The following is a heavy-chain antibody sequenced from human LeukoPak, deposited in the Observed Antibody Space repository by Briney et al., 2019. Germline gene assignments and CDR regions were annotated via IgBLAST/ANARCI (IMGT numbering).Heavy chain of an antibody. CDR2: ISSSGSTI. CDR1: GFTFSDYY. CDR3: AKDGGLWVSAHWGDS. Sequence: RGSLRLSCAASGFTFSDYYMSWIRQAPGKGLEWVSYISSSGSTIYYADSVKGRFTISRDNAKNSLYLQMNSLRAEDTAVYYCAKDGGLWVSAHWGDSWGRGTLVTVSS. J-gene: IGHJ4*02. V-gene: IGHV3-11*01. D-gene: IGHD7-27*01.